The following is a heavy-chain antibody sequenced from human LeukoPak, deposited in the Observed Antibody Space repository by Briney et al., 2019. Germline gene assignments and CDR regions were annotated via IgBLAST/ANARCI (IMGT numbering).Heavy chain of an antibody. Sequence: MGWINPNSGGTNYAQKFQGRVTMTRDTSISTAYMELSRLRSDDTAVYYCARQYGGGTNDYWGQGTLVTVSS. D-gene: IGHD4-23*01. CDR2: INPNSGGT. CDR3: ARQYGGGTNDY. V-gene: IGHV1-2*02. J-gene: IGHJ4*02.